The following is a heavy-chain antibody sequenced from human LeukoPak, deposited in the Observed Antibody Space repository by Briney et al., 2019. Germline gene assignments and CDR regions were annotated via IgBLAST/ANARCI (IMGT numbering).Heavy chain of an antibody. CDR2: ISYDGSNK. V-gene: IGHV3-30-3*01. CDR1: GFTFSSYA. J-gene: IGHJ4*02. D-gene: IGHD3-22*01. CDR3: ASQYYYDSSGYYPLDY. Sequence: GGSLRLSCAASGFTFSSYAMHWVRQAPGKGLEWVAVISYDGSNKYYADSVKGRFTISRDNSKNTLYLQMNSLGAEDTAVYYCASQYYYDSSGYYPLDYWGQGTLVTVSS.